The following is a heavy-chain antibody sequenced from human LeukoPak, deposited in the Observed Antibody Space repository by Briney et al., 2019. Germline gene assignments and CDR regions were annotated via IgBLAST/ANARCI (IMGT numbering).Heavy chain of an antibody. CDR3: AKAPSGSGSYYSDY. CDR2: IGSKTGGGTT. J-gene: IGHJ4*02. CDR1: GFTFSDAW. Sequence: GGSLRLSCAASGFTFSDAWMSWVRQASGKGLEWVGRIGSKTGGGTTDYAAPVKGRFTISRDDSRNTLYLQMNSLRAEDTAAYYCAKAPSGSGSYYSDYWGQGTLVTVSS. V-gene: IGHV3-15*04. D-gene: IGHD3-10*01.